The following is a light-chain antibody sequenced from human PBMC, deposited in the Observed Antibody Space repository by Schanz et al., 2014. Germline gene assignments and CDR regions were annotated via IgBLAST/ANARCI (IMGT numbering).Light chain of an antibody. CDR2: EAS. V-gene: IGKV1-33*01. Sequence: DIELTQSPSSLSASIGDRVTITCQASQDINNFLNWYQQKPGKAPKLLIYEASKLETGVPSRFTGSGSGTEFTFTISSLQPEDIATYHCQQFENRPYTFGQGTKLE. CDR1: QDINNF. CDR3: QQFENRPYT. J-gene: IGKJ2*01.